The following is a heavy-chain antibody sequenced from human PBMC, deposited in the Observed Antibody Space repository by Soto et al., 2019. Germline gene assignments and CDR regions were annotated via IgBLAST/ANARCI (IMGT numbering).Heavy chain of an antibody. CDR2: IYPGDSDT. CDR1: GYSFTSYW. D-gene: IGHD3-22*01. CDR3: ARLRDDSSGYYHKALDY. Sequence: PGESLKISCKGSGYSFTSYWIGWVRQMPGKGLEWMGIIYPGDSDTRYSPSFQGQVTISADKSISTAYLQWSSLKASDTAMYYCARLRDDSSGYYHKALDYWGQGTLVTVSS. J-gene: IGHJ4*02. V-gene: IGHV5-51*01.